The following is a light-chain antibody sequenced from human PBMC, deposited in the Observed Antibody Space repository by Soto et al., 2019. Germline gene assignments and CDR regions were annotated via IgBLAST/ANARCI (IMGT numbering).Light chain of an antibody. CDR2: GAS. CDR3: QQDYNLCT. J-gene: IGKJ1*01. Sequence: EIVLTQSPGTLSLSPGERAILSCMASQSVSSSYLAWYKQKPGQAPRRRIYGASTRATGIPARFSGSGSGTDFTLTISSLQPEDFAVDYCQQDYNLCTFGQGTKVDIK. V-gene: IGKV3D-7*01. CDR1: QSVSSSY.